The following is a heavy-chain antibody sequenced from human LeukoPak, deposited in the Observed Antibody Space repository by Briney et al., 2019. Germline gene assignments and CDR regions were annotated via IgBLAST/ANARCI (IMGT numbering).Heavy chain of an antibody. D-gene: IGHD3-3*01. CDR2: ISSWSNLI. J-gene: IGHJ5*02. CDR3: ARDPNQYDFGSGTNWFDP. V-gene: IGHV3-21*01. CDR1: RLTFNTYN. Sequence: NSGGPLRLSCGASRLTFNTYNMIWAPRATGKALVWVSYISSWSNLILYAHSVKRRFTIPRDNAENSLFLQINTLRPDDTAIYYCARDPNQYDFGSGTNWFDPWGQGTVGTVSS.